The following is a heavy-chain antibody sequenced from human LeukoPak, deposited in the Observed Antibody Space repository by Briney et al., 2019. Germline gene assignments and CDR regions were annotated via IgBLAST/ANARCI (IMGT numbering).Heavy chain of an antibody. CDR1: GNTLTGYY. J-gene: IGHJ4*02. CDR3: ASRFCGGGTCYSGLAY. D-gene: IGHD2-15*01. Sequence: RASVKVSCKASGNTLTGYYIHWVRQAPGQGLEWMGWINPNSGGTNYAQKFQGRVTMTRDTSISSIYMELSGLRSDDTAVYYCASRFCGGGTCYSGLAYWGQGTLVTVSS. V-gene: IGHV1-2*02. CDR2: INPNSGGT.